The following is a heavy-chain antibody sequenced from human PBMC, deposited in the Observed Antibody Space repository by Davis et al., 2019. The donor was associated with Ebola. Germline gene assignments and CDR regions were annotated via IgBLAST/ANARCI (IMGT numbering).Heavy chain of an antibody. D-gene: IGHD6-6*01. Sequence: AASVKVSCKASGYSFTDDGISWVRQAPGQGLEWMGWISAYNGNTNYAQKLQGRVTMTTDTSTSTAYMELRSLRSDDTAVYYCARIRSSSSIGYYGMDVWGQGTTVTVSS. V-gene: IGHV1-18*01. J-gene: IGHJ6*02. CDR2: ISAYNGNT. CDR1: GYSFTDDG. CDR3: ARIRSSSSIGYYGMDV.